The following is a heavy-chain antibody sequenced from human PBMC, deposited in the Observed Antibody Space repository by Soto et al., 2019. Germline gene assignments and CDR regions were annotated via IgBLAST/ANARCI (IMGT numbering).Heavy chain of an antibody. CDR1: GYTFTSYG. CDR3: TREYYYVSGPCY. D-gene: IGHD3-10*01. J-gene: IGHJ4*02. V-gene: IGHV1-18*01. CDR2: ISAYNGNT. Sequence: QVQLVQSGAEVKKPGASVKVSCKASGYTFTSYGISWVRQAPRQGLEWMGWISAYNGNTKYAQKLQGRGTMTTATSKGTAYMELRSLRSEDTTVYYCTREYYYVSGPCYWGQGTLVTVSS.